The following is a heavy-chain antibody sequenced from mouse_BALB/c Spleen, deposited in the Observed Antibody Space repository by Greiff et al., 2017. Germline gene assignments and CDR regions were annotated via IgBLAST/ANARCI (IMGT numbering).Heavy chain of an antibody. V-gene: IGHV5-17*02. J-gene: IGHJ4*01. CDR2: ISSGSSTI. Sequence: EVNVVESGGGLVQPGGSRKLSCAASGFTFSSFGMHWVRQAPEKGLEWVAYISSGSSTIYYADTVKGRFTISRDNPKNTLFLQMTSLRSEDTAMYYCARETYYGYDVDYAMDYWGQGTSVTVSS. D-gene: IGHD2-9*01. CDR3: ARETYYGYDVDYAMDY. CDR1: GFTFSSFG.